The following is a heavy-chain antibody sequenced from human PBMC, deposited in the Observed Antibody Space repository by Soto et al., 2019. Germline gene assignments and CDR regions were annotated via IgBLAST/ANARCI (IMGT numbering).Heavy chain of an antibody. Sequence: GGSLRLSCAASGFTFSSYGMHWVRQAPGKGLEWVAVIWYDGSNKYYADSVKGRFTISRDNSKNTLYLQMNSLRAEDTAVYYCARDQRFLEWLSYYYYGMDVWGQGTTVTVSS. D-gene: IGHD3-3*01. CDR2: IWYDGSNK. CDR3: ARDQRFLEWLSYYYYGMDV. CDR1: GFTFSSYG. J-gene: IGHJ6*02. V-gene: IGHV3-33*01.